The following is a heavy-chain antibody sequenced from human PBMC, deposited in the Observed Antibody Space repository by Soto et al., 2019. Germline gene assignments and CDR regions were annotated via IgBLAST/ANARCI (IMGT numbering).Heavy chain of an antibody. CDR2: ISYDGSNK. V-gene: IGHV3-30*18. J-gene: IGHJ5*02. CDR1: GFTFSSYG. Sequence: PGGSLRLSCAASGFTFSSYGMHWVRQAPGKGLEWVAVISYDGSNKYYADSVKGRFTISRDNSKNTLYLQMNSLRAEDTAVYYCAKDAYGGKYNWFDPWGQGTQVTVSS. D-gene: IGHD4-17*01. CDR3: AKDAYGGKYNWFDP.